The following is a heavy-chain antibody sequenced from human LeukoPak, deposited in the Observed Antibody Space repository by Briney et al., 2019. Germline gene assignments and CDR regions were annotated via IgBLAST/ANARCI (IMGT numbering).Heavy chain of an antibody. D-gene: IGHD3-10*01. V-gene: IGHV4-34*01. CDR2: INHSGST. Sequence: PSETLSLTCAVYGGSFSGYYWSWIRQPPGKGLEWIGEINHSGSTNYNPSLKSRVTISVDTSKNQFSLKLSSVTAADTAVYYCARRYYYGSGSLRYWGQGTLVTVSS. J-gene: IGHJ4*02. CDR3: ARRYYYGSGSLRY. CDR1: GGSFSGYY.